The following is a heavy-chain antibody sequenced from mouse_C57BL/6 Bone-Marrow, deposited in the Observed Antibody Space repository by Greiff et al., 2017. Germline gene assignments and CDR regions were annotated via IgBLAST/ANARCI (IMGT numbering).Heavy chain of an antibody. CDR2: ILSGSGRT. D-gene: IGHD2-1*01. V-gene: IGHV1-9*01. J-gene: IGHJ3*01. Sequence: QVQLQQSGAELMKPGASVKLSCKATGYTFTGYWIEWVKQRPGHGLEWIGEILSGSGRTNYNEKFKGKVTLTADTSSNTAYMQLSSLTTEDSAIYFCARRRCLLFFADGGQGTLVTVSA. CDR1: GYTFTGYW. CDR3: ARRRCLLFFAD.